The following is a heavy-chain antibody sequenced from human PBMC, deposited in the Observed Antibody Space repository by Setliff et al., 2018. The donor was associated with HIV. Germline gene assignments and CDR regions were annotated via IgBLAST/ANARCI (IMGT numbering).Heavy chain of an antibody. V-gene: IGHV3-7*01. Sequence: GGSLTLSCAASGFNFSSHTMNWIRQAPGKGLEWVANIKQDGSEKYYVDSVKGRFTISRDNAKNSLYLQMTSLRAEDTAVYYCARAEANFWSGYITTYNYYGMDVWGQGTTVTVSS. CDR2: IKQDGSEK. D-gene: IGHD3-3*01. CDR1: GFNFSSHT. CDR3: ARAEANFWSGYITTYNYYGMDV. J-gene: IGHJ6*02.